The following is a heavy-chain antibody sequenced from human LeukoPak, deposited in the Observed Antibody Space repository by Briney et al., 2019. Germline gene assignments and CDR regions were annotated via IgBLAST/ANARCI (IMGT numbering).Heavy chain of an antibody. D-gene: IGHD4-17*01. CDR2: ISGSGGST. CDR1: GFTFSSYA. V-gene: IGHV3-23*01. J-gene: IGHJ6*03. CDR3: ARETPEDYGDLIRDYYYMDV. Sequence: GGSLRLSCAASGFTFSSYALNWVRQAPGKGMEWVSTISGSGGSTDYADSVKGRFTISRDNSKNTQYLQMNSLSAEDTAVYYCARETPEDYGDLIRDYYYMDVWGKGTTATASS.